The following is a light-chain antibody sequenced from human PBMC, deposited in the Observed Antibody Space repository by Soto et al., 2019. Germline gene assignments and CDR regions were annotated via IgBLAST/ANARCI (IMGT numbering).Light chain of an antibody. V-gene: IGKV2-28*01. CDR1: QSLLYINGYNY. CDR3: MQALHTPAA. J-gene: IGKJ1*01. Sequence: DIVMTQSPLYLPVTPGEPASISCISSQSLLYINGYNYLDWYLQRPGQSPQLLICLGSDRASGVPDRFSGSGSGTNFTLKISRVEAEDVGVYYCMQALHTPAAFGQGTRVEI. CDR2: LGS.